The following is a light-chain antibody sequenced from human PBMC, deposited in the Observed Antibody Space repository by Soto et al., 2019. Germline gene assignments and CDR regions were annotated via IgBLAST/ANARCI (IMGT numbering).Light chain of an antibody. V-gene: IGKV1-39*01. Sequence: DLPMTQSPSPLSASVEDRVTIPFRASQSISSYLNWYQQKPGKAPKVLIYAASSLQSGVPSRFSGSGSGTDFTLTISSLQPEDFATYYCQQSYSTPPTFGQGTKVDIK. J-gene: IGKJ1*01. CDR2: AAS. CDR3: QQSYSTPPT. CDR1: QSISSY.